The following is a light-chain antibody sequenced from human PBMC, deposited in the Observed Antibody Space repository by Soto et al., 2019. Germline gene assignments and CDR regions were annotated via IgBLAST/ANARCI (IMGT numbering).Light chain of an antibody. CDR3: QQYNNWPPLT. CDR2: GAS. J-gene: IGKJ4*01. CDR1: QSVSSN. Sequence: EIVLTQSPVTLSVSPGERATLSCRASQSVSSNLAWYQQKPGQAPRLLLYGASTRATGIPDRFSGSGSGTDFTLTISSLQSEDFAVYYRQQYNNWPPLTFGGGTKVEIK. V-gene: IGKV3-15*01.